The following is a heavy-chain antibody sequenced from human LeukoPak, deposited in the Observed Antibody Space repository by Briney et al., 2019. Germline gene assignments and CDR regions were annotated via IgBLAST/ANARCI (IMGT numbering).Heavy chain of an antibody. CDR2: IYYSGST. J-gene: IGHJ3*02. CDR3: ARGLYYYDSSGYPSYAFDI. V-gene: IGHV4-31*03. D-gene: IGHD3-22*01. Sequence: SQTLSLTCTVSGGSISSGGYYWSWIPQHPGKGLEWIVYIYYSGSTYYNPSLKSRVTISVDTSKNQFSLELSSVTAADTAVYYCARGLYYYDSSGYPSYAFDIWGQGTMVTVSS. CDR1: GGSISSGGYY.